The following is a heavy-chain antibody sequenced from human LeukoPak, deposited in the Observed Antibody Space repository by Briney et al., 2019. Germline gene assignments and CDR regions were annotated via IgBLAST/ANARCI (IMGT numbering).Heavy chain of an antibody. CDR2: ISAYNGNT. D-gene: IGHD6-13*01. Sequence: ASVKVSCKASGYTFTSYGISWVRQAPGQGLEWMGWISAYNGNTNYAQKLQGRVTMTTDTSTSTAYMELRSLRSDDTAVYYCARDLRYSSSWYRGCFDYWGQGTLVTVSS. CDR3: ARDLRYSSSWYRGCFDY. V-gene: IGHV1-18*01. CDR1: GYTFTSYG. J-gene: IGHJ4*02.